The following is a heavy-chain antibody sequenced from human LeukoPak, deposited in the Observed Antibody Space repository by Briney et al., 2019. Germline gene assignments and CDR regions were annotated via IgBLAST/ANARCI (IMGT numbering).Heavy chain of an antibody. CDR3: ARDGPDYCSSTSCYRLYYFDY. J-gene: IGHJ4*02. V-gene: IGHV3-48*01. D-gene: IGHD2-2*02. CDR1: GFTFSSYS. Sequence: GGSLRLSCAASGFTFSSYSMNWVRQAPGKGLEWVSYISSSSSTIYYADSVKGRFTISRDNAKNSLYLQMNSLRVEDTAVYYCARDGPDYCSSTSCYRLYYFDYWGQGTLVTVSS. CDR2: ISSSSSTI.